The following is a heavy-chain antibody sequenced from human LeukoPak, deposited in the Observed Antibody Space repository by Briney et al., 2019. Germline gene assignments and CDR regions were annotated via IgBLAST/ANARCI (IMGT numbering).Heavy chain of an antibody. V-gene: IGHV3-11*04. Sequence: PGGSLRLSCAASGFTFSDYYMSWIRQAPGKGLEWVSYISSSGSTIYYADSVKGRFTISRDNAKNSLYLQMNSLRAEDTAGYYCARDRRGDSSSSEGDYWGQGTLVTVSS. D-gene: IGHD6-6*01. J-gene: IGHJ4*02. CDR3: ARDRRGDSSSSEGDY. CDR2: ISSSGSTI. CDR1: GFTFSDYY.